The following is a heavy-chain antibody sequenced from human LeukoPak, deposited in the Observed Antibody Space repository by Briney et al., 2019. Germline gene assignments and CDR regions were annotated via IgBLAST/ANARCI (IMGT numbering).Heavy chain of an antibody. CDR2: INHSGST. D-gene: IGHD2-15*01. CDR1: GGSFSGYY. Sequence: PSGTLSLTCAVYGGSFSGYYWSWIRQPPGKGLEWIGEINHSGSTNYNPSLKSRVTISVDTSKNQFSLKLSSVAAADTAVYYCARQRQPIVVVVAAKGFDYWGQGTLVTVSS. V-gene: IGHV4-34*01. CDR3: ARQRQPIVVVVAAKGFDY. J-gene: IGHJ4*02.